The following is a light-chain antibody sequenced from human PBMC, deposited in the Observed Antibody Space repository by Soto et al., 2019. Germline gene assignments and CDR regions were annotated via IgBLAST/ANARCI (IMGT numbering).Light chain of an antibody. V-gene: IGKV3-11*01. CDR2: DAS. Sequence: EIVWTQTTATPSWCPGEKATLSCRASQSVSSYLAWYQQKPGQAPRLLIYDASNRATGIPARFSGSGSGTDFTLTISSLEPEDFAVYYCQQCDDWPRTFGQGTKVDIK. CDR3: QQCDDWPRT. CDR1: QSVSSY. J-gene: IGKJ1*01.